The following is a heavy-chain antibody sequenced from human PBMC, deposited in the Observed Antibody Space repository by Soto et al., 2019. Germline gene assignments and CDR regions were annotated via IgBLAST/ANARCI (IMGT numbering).Heavy chain of an antibody. J-gene: IGHJ3*02. CDR3: AHPRGYGVFDAYDI. D-gene: IGHD4-17*01. CDR1: GFTFSSYA. Sequence: GGSLRLSCAASGFTFSSYAMNWVRQAPGKGLEWVSAISASGDYTDYADSVKGRFTISRDNSVSALCLQMNSLRIEDTAVYYCAHPRGYGVFDAYDIWGQGTMVTVSS. V-gene: IGHV3-23*01. CDR2: ISASGDYT.